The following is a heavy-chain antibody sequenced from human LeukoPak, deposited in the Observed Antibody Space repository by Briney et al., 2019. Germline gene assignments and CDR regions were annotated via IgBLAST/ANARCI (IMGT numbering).Heavy chain of an antibody. CDR3: AKDFTIFGGSI. CDR1: GFTFSSYW. J-gene: IGHJ3*02. V-gene: IGHV3-23*01. D-gene: IGHD3-3*01. Sequence: GGSLRLSCAASGFTFSSYWMSWVRQAPGKGLEWVSAISGSGGSTYYADSVKGRFTISRDNSKNTLYLQMNSLRAEDTAVYYCAKDFTIFGGSIWGQGTMVTVSS. CDR2: ISGSGGST.